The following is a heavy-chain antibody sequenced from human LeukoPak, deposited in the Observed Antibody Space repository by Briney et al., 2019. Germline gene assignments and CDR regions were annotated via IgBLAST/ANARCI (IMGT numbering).Heavy chain of an antibody. V-gene: IGHV3-53*01. CDR3: ARVTRYSSGWDYYYGMDV. D-gene: IGHD6-19*01. CDR2: IYSGGST. CDR1: GFTVSSNY. Sequence: GGSLRLSCAASGFTVSSNYMCWVRQAPGKGLEWVSVIYSGGSTYYADSVKGRFTISRDNSKNTLYLQMNSLRAEDTAVYYCARVTRYSSGWDYYYGMDVWGQGTTVTVSS. J-gene: IGHJ6*02.